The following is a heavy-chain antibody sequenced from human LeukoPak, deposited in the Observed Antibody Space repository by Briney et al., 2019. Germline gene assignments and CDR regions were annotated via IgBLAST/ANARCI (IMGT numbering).Heavy chain of an antibody. D-gene: IGHD6-13*01. Sequence: ASVKVSCKASGGTFSSYAISWVRQAPGQGLEWMGGIIPIFGTANYAQKFQGRVTITADESTSTAYMELSSLRSEDTAVYYCARDKGNSIAGGRYYYYYMDVWGKGTTVTVSS. CDR1: GGTFSSYA. CDR3: ARDKGNSIAGGRYYYYYMDV. J-gene: IGHJ6*03. V-gene: IGHV1-69*13. CDR2: IIPIFGTA.